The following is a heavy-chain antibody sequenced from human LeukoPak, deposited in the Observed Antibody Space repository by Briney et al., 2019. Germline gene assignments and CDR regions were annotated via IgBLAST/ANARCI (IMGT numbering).Heavy chain of an antibody. CDR1: GYTFTGYY. CDR2: INPNSGGT. J-gene: IGHJ3*02. CDR3: ARSRRITMIVVVITTGVAFDI. D-gene: IGHD3-22*01. V-gene: IGHV1-2*02. Sequence: ASVKVSCKASGYTFTGYYMHWVRQAPGQGLEWMGWINPNSGGTNYAQKFQGRVTMTRDTSISTAYMELSRLRSDDTAVYYCARSRRITMIVVVITTGVAFDIWGHGTMVTVSS.